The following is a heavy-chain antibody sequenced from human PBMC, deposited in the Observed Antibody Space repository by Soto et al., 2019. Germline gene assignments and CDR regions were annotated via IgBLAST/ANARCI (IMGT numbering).Heavy chain of an antibody. CDR3: AREDMIVVAADVFDI. J-gene: IGHJ3*02. D-gene: IGHD3-22*01. CDR2: TYYRSKWYN. V-gene: IGHV6-1*01. Sequence: SHTLSLTCAISGDSVSSNSAAWNWIRQSPSRGLEWLGRTYYRSKWYNDYAVSVKSRITINPDTSKNQLSLQLNSVTPEDTAVYYCAREDMIVVAADVFDIWGHGTMVTVSS. CDR1: GDSVSSNSAA.